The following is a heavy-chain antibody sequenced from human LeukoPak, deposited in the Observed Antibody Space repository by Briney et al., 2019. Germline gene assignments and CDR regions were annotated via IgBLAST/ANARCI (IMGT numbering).Heavy chain of an antibody. V-gene: IGHV3-21*01. D-gene: IGHD3-22*01. CDR2: ISSSSSYI. J-gene: IGHJ4*02. CDR3: TAEYDSSGFLDY. CDR1: GFTFSSYS. Sequence: GGSLRLSCAASGFTFSSYSMNWARQAPGKGLEWVSSISSSSSYIYYADSVKGRFTISRDNAKNSLYLQMNSLRAEDTAVYYCTAEYDSSGFLDYWGQGTLVTVSS.